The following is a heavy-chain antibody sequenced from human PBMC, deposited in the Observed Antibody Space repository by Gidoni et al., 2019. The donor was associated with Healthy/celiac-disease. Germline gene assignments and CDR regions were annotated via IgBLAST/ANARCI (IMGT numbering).Heavy chain of an antibody. CDR3: ASLSTDSSDAFDI. CDR1: GFTFSSYG. CDR2: IWYDGSNK. V-gene: IGHV3-33*01. J-gene: IGHJ3*02. D-gene: IGHD3-22*01. Sequence: QVQLVESGGGVVQPGRSLRLSCAASGFTFSSYGMHWVRQAPGKGLGWVAVIWYDGSNKYYADSVKGRFTISRDNSKNTLYLQMNSLRAEDTAVYYCASLSTDSSDAFDIWGQGTMVTVSS.